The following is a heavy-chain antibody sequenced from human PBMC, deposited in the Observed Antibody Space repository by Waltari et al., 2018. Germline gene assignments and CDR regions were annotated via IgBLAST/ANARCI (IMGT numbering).Heavy chain of an antibody. CDR1: GFTFGDYA. D-gene: IGHD6-13*01. CDR3: TRDRESAGY. V-gene: IGHV3-49*04. Sequence: EVQLVESGGGLVQPGRSLRLSCTASGFTFGDYAMSWVRQAPGKGLEWVGFIRSKAYGGTTEYAASVKGRLTISRDDSKSIAYLQMNSLKTEDTAVYYCTRDRESAGYWGQGTLVTVSS. J-gene: IGHJ4*02. CDR2: IRSKAYGGTT.